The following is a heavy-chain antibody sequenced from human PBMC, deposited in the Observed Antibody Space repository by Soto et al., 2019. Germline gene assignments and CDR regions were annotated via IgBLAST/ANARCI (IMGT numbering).Heavy chain of an antibody. J-gene: IGHJ6*03. V-gene: IGHV4-31*02. CDR2: IYYSGST. D-gene: IGHD4-17*01. CDR3: ARGIGDYNLYYYYYYMDV. Sequence: SETLSLTCTVSGGSISSGGYYWSWIRQHPGKGLEWIGYIYYSGSTYYNPSLKSRVTISVDTSKNQFSLKLSSVTAADTAVYYCARGIGDYNLYYYYYYMDVWGKGTTVTVSS. CDR1: GGSISSGGYY.